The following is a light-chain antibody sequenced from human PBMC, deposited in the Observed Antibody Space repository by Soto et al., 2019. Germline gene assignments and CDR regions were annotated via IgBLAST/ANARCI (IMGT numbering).Light chain of an antibody. Sequence: DIVMTQSPLSLPVTPGEPASISCRSSQSLLHSNGYNYLDWYLQKPGQSPQLLIYLGSNRASGVPDRFSGSGSGTDFTLTISSLQPEDVATYYCQKYNIAPWTFGQGTKVDIK. J-gene: IGKJ1*01. CDR1: QSLLHSNGYNY. CDR2: LGS. CDR3: QKYNIAPWT. V-gene: IGKV2-28*01.